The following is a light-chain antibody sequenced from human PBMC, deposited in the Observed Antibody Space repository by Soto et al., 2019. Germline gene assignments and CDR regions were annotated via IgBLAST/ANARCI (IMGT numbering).Light chain of an antibody. J-gene: IGLJ1*01. CDR1: SSDVGGYNY. CDR2: DVS. CDR3: SSYTSSSTYV. Sequence: QSALTQPASVSGSPGQSITISCTGTSSDVGGYNYVSWYQQHPGKAPKLMIYDVSNRPSGVSNRFSGSKSGNTASLTISELQAEDEAYYYCSSYTSSSTYVFGTGTKVTVL. V-gene: IGLV2-14*01.